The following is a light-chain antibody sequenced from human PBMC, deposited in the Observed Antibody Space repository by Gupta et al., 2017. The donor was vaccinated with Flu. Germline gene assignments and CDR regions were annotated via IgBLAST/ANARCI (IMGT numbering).Light chain of an antibody. CDR3: QQDYSYPQT. CDR1: QGISSY. V-gene: IGKV1-8*01. Sequence: AIRLTQSPSSFSASTGDRVTITCRASQGISSYLAWYQQKPGKAPKLLIYAASTLQSGVPSRFSGSGSGTDFTLTISCLQSEDVATYYCQQDYSYPQTFGQGTKVEIK. J-gene: IGKJ1*01. CDR2: AAS.